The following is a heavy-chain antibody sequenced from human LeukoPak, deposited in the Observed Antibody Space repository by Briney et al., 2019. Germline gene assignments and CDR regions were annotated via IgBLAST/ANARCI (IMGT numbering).Heavy chain of an antibody. D-gene: IGHD3-9*01. J-gene: IGHJ4*02. V-gene: IGHV3-9*01. CDR1: GLTFDDYA. CDR2: ISWNSGRI. CDR3: AKDTSYDILTGSFDY. Sequence: GGSLRLSCAASGLTFDDYAMHWVRQAPGKGLEWVSGISWNSGRIGYADSVKGRFTISRGIAKNSLYLQMNSLRAEDTAFYYCAKDTSYDILTGSFDYWGQGTLVTVSS.